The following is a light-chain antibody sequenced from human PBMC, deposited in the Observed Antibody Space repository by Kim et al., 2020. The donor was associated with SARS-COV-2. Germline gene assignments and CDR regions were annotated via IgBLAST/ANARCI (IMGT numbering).Light chain of an antibody. CDR2: GGS. V-gene: IGKV3D-15*01. J-gene: IGKJ2*03. CDR1: ESVRRN. CDR3: QQYSNWPPYS. Sequence: SPGERATFSCRASESVRRNVAWYQQKPGQAPRLLIYGGSTRATGIPAKFSGCGWGTEFTLTISSLQSDDSAVYYCQQYSNWPPYSFGQGTKVDIK.